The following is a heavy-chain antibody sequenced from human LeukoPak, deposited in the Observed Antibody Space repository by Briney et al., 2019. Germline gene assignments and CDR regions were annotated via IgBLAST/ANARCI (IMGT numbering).Heavy chain of an antibody. Sequence: SETLSLTCTVSGGSISSYYWSWIRQPPGKGLEWIGYIYYSGSTNYNPSLKSRVTISVDASKNQFSLKLSSVTAADTAVYYCARAVTYYYDSSGYLFDYWGQGTLVTVSS. V-gene: IGHV4-59*01. D-gene: IGHD3-22*01. CDR2: IYYSGST. CDR3: ARAVTYYYDSSGYLFDY. CDR1: GGSISSYY. J-gene: IGHJ4*02.